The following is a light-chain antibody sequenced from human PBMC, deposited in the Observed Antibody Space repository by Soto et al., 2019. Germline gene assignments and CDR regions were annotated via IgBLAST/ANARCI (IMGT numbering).Light chain of an antibody. CDR2: WAS. CDR1: QSVLKSSNNKNH. V-gene: IGKV4-1*01. CDR3: QQYYTTPRT. Sequence: DIVMTQSPDSLAVSLGERATINCKSSQSVLKSSNNKNHLAWYQQKPGHPPKLLIYWASTRESGVPDRFRGSGSGPDFTLTISSLQAEDGAVYYCQQYYTTPRTFGGGTKVEL. J-gene: IGKJ4*01.